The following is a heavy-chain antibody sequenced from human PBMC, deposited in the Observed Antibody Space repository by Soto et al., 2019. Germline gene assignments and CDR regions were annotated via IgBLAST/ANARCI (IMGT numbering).Heavy chain of an antibody. V-gene: IGHV1-69*13. CDR2: IIPIFGTA. D-gene: IGHD3-10*01. CDR3: AGGYYGSGYYYYGMDV. Sequence: EASVKVSCKASGGTFSSYAISWVRQAPGQGLEWMGGIIPIFGTANYAQKFQGRVTITADESTSTAYMELSSVTAADTAVYYCAGGYYGSGYYYYGMDVLGQGTTVTVSS. CDR1: GGTFSSYA. J-gene: IGHJ6*02.